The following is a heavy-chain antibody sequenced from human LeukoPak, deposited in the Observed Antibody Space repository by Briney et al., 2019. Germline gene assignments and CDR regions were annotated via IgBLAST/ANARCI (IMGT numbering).Heavy chain of an antibody. J-gene: IGHJ3*02. V-gene: IGHV5-51*01. D-gene: IGHD2-15*01. Sequence: GESLKISCKGSGYSFTSYWIGWVRQMPGKGLEWMGIIYPGDSDTRYSPSFQGQVTISADKSISTAYLQWSSLKASDTAMYYCARRQSLGYCSGGSCYYSGVSVHDAFDIWGQGTMVTVSS. CDR3: ARRQSLGYCSGGSCYYSGVSVHDAFDI. CDR2: IYPGDSDT. CDR1: GYSFTSYW.